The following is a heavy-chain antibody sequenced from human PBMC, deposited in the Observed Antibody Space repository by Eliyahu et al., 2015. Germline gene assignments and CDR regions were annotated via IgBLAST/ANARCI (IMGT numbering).Heavy chain of an antibody. CDR1: GFRFSPXA. CDR3: ARWSPRLDAFDI. J-gene: IGHJ3*02. CDR2: FNGGGGGT. D-gene: IGHD2-15*01. Sequence: DVQLLESGGGLVQPGVSLRLSXAASGFRFSPXAXGWVRQAPRXGLYXVSVFSAFNGGGGGTFYPDSLKGRFTISRDNSKNTLYLQMHSLRAEDTAVYYCARWSPRLDAFDIWGQGTTVTVSS. V-gene: IGHV3-23*01.